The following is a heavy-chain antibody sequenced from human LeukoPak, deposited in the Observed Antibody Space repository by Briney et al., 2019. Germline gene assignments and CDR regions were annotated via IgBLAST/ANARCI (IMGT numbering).Heavy chain of an antibody. V-gene: IGHV3-30*02. D-gene: IGHD2-2*03. CDR2: IRYDGSNK. CDR3: AKESLMDIVVVPAARSPFDY. Sequence: PGGSLRLXCAASGFTFSSYGMHWVRLAPGKGLESVAFIRYDGSNKYYADSVKGRFTISRDNSKYTLYLQMNSLRAEDTAVYYCAKESLMDIVVVPAARSPFDYWGQGTLVTVSS. J-gene: IGHJ4*02. CDR1: GFTFSSYG.